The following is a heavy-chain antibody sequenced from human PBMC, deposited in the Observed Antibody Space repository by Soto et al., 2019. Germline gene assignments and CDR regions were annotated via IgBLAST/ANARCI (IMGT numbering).Heavy chain of an antibody. Sequence: EVQLVESGGGLVQPGGSLRLSCAASGFSFSMYWMSWVRQAPGKGLEWGANIKEDGSQKYYVDSVKGRFTISRDNAKNSLYLQMNSLRAEDTAVYYCARHQVGYRVTDYWGQGTLVTVSS. V-gene: IGHV3-7*01. J-gene: IGHJ4*02. CDR3: ARHQVGYRVTDY. CDR1: GFSFSMYW. D-gene: IGHD1-26*01. CDR2: IKEDGSQK.